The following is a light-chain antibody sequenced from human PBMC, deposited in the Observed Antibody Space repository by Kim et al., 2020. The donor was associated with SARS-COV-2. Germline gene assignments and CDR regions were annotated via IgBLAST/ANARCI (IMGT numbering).Light chain of an antibody. J-gene: IGLJ2*01. CDR1: SSDVGGYNY. Sequence: QSALTQPASVSGSPGQSITISCTGTSSDVGGYNYVSWYQQHPGKAPKLMIYDVSKRPSGVSNRFSGSKSGNTASLTISGLQAEDETDYYCSSYTSSSTIIGRVTQLTVL. CDR2: DVS. CDR3: SSYTSSSTI. V-gene: IGLV2-14*01.